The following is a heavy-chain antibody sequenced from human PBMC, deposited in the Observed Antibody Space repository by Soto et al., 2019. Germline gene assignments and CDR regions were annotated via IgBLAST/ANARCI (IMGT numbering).Heavy chain of an antibody. J-gene: IGHJ6*02. D-gene: IGHD3-9*01. Sequence: GASVKVSCKASGGTFSGSAVWWVRQAPGQGPEWMGGISPPSGVPFYAQKFHGRVTITADEPTGTINMELSSLRSEDTAIYYCTLYFLTGYPSYAIHVRGQAVSVTGSS. CDR3: TLYFLTGYPSYAIHV. V-gene: IGHV1-69*13. CDR2: ISPPSGVP. CDR1: GGTFSGSA.